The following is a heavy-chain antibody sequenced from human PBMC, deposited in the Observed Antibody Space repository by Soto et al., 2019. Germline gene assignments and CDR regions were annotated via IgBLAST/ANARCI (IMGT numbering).Heavy chain of an antibody. D-gene: IGHD3-10*01. Sequence: QVQLVQSGAEVKKPGASVKVSCKASGYTFTSYNMHWVRQAPGQGLEWVGMSNPLGFSTTYAQKFRGRVAMTRDTSITTVYMELTNLGSDDTAVYYCARASGRFGELYWFDPWGQGTLVTVSP. CDR3: ARASGRFGELYWFDP. V-gene: IGHV1-46*01. CDR2: SNPLGFST. CDR1: GYTFTSYN. J-gene: IGHJ5*02.